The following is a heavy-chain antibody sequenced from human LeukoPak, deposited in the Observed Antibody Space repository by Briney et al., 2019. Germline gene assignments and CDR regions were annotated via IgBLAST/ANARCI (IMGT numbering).Heavy chain of an antibody. CDR2: ISSSGSTI. J-gene: IGHJ4*02. D-gene: IGHD3-22*01. Sequence: GGSLRLSCAASGFTFSSYEMNWVRQAPGKGLEWVSYISSSGSTIYYADSVKGRFTISRDNAKNSLYLQMNSLRAEGTAVYYCARSSGYYLYFDYWGQGTLVTVSS. CDR1: GFTFSSYE. CDR3: ARSSGYYLYFDY. V-gene: IGHV3-48*03.